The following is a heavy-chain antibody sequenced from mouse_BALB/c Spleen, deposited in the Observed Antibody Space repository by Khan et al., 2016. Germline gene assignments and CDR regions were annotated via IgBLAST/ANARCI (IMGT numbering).Heavy chain of an antibody. CDR2: INPHHDGI. CDR1: GYPFTHYI. J-gene: IGHJ4*01. Sequence: VQLQPSGPELVKPGASVKMSCKTSGYPFTHYILHWVKQKPGQGLEWIGYINPHHDGIKYYEKFKGKATLTSDKSSSTCSMDLSSLTSADSACYYCVRDYRYDCDFIGYWGQGTSVTVSS. CDR3: VRDYRYDCDFIGY. D-gene: IGHD2-14*01. V-gene: IGHV1S136*01.